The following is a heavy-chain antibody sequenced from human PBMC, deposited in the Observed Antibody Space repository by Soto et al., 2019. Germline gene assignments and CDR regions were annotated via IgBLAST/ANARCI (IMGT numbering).Heavy chain of an antibody. Sequence: QVQLVESGGGVVQPGRSLRLSCAASGFTFSSYAMHWVRQAPGKGLEWVAVISYDGSNKYYADSVKGRFTISRDNSKNPLYLQMNSLRAEDTAVYYCARERAKMFGEYYYYYGMDVWGQGTTVTVSS. CDR2: ISYDGSNK. CDR1: GFTFSSYA. D-gene: IGHD3-10*02. J-gene: IGHJ6*02. CDR3: ARERAKMFGEYYYYYGMDV. V-gene: IGHV3-30-3*01.